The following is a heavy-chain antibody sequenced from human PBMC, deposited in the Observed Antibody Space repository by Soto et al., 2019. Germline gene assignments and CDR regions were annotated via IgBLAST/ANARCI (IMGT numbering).Heavy chain of an antibody. J-gene: IGHJ5*02. CDR1: GFTVSSNY. V-gene: IGHV3-53*02. D-gene: IGHD5-12*01. CDR2: IYSGGST. Sequence: EVQLVETGGGLIQPGGSLRLSCAASGFTVSSNYMSWVRQAPGKGLEWVSVIYSGGSTYYADSVKDRFTISRVNSKNTLYLQMNSLRAEDTAVYYCARGEVATGWFDPWGQGTLVTVSS. CDR3: ARGEVATGWFDP.